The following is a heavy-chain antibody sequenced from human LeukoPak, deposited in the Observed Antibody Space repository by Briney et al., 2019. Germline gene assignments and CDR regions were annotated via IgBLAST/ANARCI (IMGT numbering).Heavy chain of an antibody. V-gene: IGHV4-61*02. D-gene: IGHD3-22*01. CDR1: GGSISSGRYY. J-gene: IGHJ4*02. CDR3: ERAGDSSGYPPVY. Sequence: PSETLSLTCTVSGGSISSGRYYWIWLRQPAGKGLEWIGRIYTSGSTNYNPSLKSRVTISVDTSKNQFSLKRGSVTAADTAVYYCERAGDSSGYPPVYRGEGTLVTVSS. CDR2: IYTSGST.